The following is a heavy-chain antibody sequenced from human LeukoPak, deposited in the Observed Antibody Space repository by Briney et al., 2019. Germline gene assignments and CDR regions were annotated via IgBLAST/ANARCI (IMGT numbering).Heavy chain of an antibody. CDR1: GFTFSTYW. J-gene: IGHJ3*02. CDR2: IRSDGSTT. CDR3: ARENYDYSGDSFAFDI. D-gene: IGHD4-23*01. Sequence: GGSLRLSCVASGFTFSTYWMHWVRHAPGKGLVWVSRIRSDGSTTDYADSVKGRFIISRDKAKNTLYLQMNSLRAEDTAVYYCARENYDYSGDSFAFDIWGRGTVVTVSS. V-gene: IGHV3-74*01.